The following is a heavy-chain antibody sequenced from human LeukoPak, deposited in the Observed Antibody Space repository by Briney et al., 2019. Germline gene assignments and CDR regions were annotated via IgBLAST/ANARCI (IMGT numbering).Heavy chain of an antibody. V-gene: IGHV4-39*01. D-gene: IGHD3-3*01. Sequence: SETLSLTCTVSGGSISSSSYYWGWIRQPPGKGLEWIGSIYYSGNTYYNPSLKSRVTISVDTSKNQFSLKLSSVTAADTAVYYCASNVLRFLEWLSGPDYWGQGTLVTVSS. CDR2: IYYSGNT. CDR3: ASNVLRFLEWLSGPDY. J-gene: IGHJ4*02. CDR1: GGSISSSSYY.